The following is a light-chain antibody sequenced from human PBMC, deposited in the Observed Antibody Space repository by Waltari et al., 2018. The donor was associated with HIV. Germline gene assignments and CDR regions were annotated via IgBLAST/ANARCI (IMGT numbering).Light chain of an antibody. Sequence: QSALTQFASVSGSPGQSITISCTGTSSDVGNYNPVSWYQQHPGKAPKLMIYEGSKRPSGVSNRFSGSKSGNTASLTISGLQAEDEADYYCCSYANSCTVFGGGTKVTVL. CDR2: EGS. V-gene: IGLV2-23*01. J-gene: IGLJ2*01. CDR1: SSDVGNYNP. CDR3: CSYANSCTV.